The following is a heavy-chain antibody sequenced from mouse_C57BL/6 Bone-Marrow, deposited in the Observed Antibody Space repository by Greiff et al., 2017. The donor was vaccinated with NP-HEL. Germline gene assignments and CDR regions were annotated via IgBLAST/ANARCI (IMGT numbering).Heavy chain of an antibody. CDR2: IGPGGGST. D-gene: IGHD2-1*01. Sequence: EVLLVESGAGLVQPGASVKLSCAASGFTFSDSYMYWVKQSPEQSLEWVAYIGPGGGSTYYPETLQGRATISRDNAKNTAYLQISRLTSEDTAIYYCARNAYGTHFAYWGQGTLVTVSA. CDR3: ARNAYGTHFAY. J-gene: IGHJ3*01. CDR1: GFTFSDSY. V-gene: IGHV5-12*01.